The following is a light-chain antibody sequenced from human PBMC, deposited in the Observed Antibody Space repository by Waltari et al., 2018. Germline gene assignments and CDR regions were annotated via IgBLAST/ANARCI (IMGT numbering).Light chain of an antibody. CDR2: VNSDGSH. J-gene: IGLJ3*02. CDR1: SGPSSTI. Sequence: QLVLTQSPSASASLGASVKLTCTLSSGPSSTIIACHQQQTEEGPRYLMKVNSDGSHSKGDEIPDRFSGSSSGAERYLTISSLQSEDEADYYCQTGGHGTWVFGGGTKLTVL. CDR3: QTGGHGTWV. V-gene: IGLV4-69*01.